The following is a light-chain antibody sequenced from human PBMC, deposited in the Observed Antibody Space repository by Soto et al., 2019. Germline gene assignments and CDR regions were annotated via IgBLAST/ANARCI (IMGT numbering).Light chain of an antibody. CDR1: SSDVGGYNY. V-gene: IGLV2-8*01. CDR3: SSYAGSNNFV. Sequence: ALTQPPSASGSPGQSVTISCTGTSSDVGGYNYVSWYQQHPGKAPKLMIYEVSKRPSGVPDRFSGSKSGNTASLTVSGLQAEDEADYYCSSYAGSNNFVFGTGTKLTVL. CDR2: EVS. J-gene: IGLJ1*01.